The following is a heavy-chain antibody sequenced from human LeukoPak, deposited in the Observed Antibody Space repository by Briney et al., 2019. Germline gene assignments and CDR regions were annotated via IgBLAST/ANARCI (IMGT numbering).Heavy chain of an antibody. D-gene: IGHD4-17*01. Sequence: PGWSLRLSCAASGFTFSSYAMHWVRQAPGKGLESVAVISYDGSNKYYADSVKGRFTISRDNSKNTLYLQMNSLRAEDTAVYYCARAYGTNYYYYYGMDVWGQGITVTVSS. CDR1: GFTFSSYA. J-gene: IGHJ6*02. V-gene: IGHV3-30-3*01. CDR3: ARAYGTNYYYYYGMDV. CDR2: ISYDGSNK.